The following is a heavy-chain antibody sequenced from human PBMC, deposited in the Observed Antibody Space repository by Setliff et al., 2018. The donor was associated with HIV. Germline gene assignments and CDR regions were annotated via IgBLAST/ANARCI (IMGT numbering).Heavy chain of an antibody. D-gene: IGHD1-1*01. V-gene: IGHV4-4*02. Sequence: TLSLTCAVSGDSISSTNWWSWVRQSPGKGLEWIGQIYHSGNTNYNPSFKNRVTISLDKSKNQFSLTLTSVTAADTAVYYCTRGPGGTVAKAVEAFDVWGQGAVVTVSS. J-gene: IGHJ3*01. CDR3: TRGPGGTVAKAVEAFDV. CDR1: GDSISSTNW. CDR2: IYHSGNT.